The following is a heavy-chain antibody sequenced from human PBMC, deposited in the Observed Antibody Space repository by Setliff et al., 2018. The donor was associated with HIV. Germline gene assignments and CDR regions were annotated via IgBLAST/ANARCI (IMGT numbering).Heavy chain of an antibody. Sequence: SETLSLTCTVSGGSISSHYWSWIRQPPGKGLEWIGFISYSGSPNSNPSLKSRVTISVDTSKNQFSLKLSSVTAADTAVYYCARGFLSIFGVVSYFDYWGQGTLVTV. CDR3: ARGFLSIFGVVSYFDY. CDR2: ISYSGSP. V-gene: IGHV4-59*11. CDR1: GGSISSHY. J-gene: IGHJ4*02. D-gene: IGHD3-3*01.